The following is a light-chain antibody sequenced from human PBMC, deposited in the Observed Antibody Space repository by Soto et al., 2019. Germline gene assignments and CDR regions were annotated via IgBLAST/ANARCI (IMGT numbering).Light chain of an antibody. Sequence: EIVMTQSQPTLSLSPGERATLSCRASQSVSSNLAWYQQKPGQAPRLLIYDASNRATGIPARFSGSGSGTDFTLTISSLEPEDFAVYYCQQRSNWPITFGQGTRLEIK. CDR3: QQRSNWPIT. CDR1: QSVSSN. J-gene: IGKJ5*01. V-gene: IGKV3-11*01. CDR2: DAS.